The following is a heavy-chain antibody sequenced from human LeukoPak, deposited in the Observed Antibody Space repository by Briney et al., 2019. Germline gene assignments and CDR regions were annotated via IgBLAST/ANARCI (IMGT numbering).Heavy chain of an antibody. D-gene: IGHD1-26*01. Sequence: ASVKVSCKASGYTFTGYYMHWVRQAPGQGLEWMGIINPSGGSTSYAQKFQGRVTMTWDMSTSTVYMELSSLRSEDTAVYYCARDGGSYFDYWGQGTLVTVSS. CDR2: INPSGGST. CDR3: ARDGGSYFDY. J-gene: IGHJ4*02. CDR1: GYTFTGYY. V-gene: IGHV1-46*01.